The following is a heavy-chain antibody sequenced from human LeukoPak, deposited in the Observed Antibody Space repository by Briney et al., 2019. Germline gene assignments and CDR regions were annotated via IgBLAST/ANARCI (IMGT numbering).Heavy chain of an antibody. D-gene: IGHD3-16*02. Sequence: ASVKVSCKASGYTFTSYGISWVRQAPGQGLEWMGWISAYNGNTNYAQKLQGRVTMTTDTSTSTAYMELRSLRSDDTAVYYCARGGPLTFGGVIAPDFDYWGQGTLVTVSS. CDR1: GYTFTSYG. CDR2: ISAYNGNT. CDR3: ARGGPLTFGGVIAPDFDY. V-gene: IGHV1-18*01. J-gene: IGHJ4*02.